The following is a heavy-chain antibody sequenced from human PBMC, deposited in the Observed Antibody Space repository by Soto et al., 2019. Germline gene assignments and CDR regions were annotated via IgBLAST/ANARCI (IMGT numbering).Heavy chain of an antibody. CDR3: VSDRGYGHASVPYS. V-gene: IGHV3-30*03. Sequence: QAHLVESGGGVVQPGRSLRLSCAASGFTFTSYGMHWVRQAPGTRLEWVAVISYDGRLQHYADSVKARFTISRDNSKNMVLLQMNSLRAEDTAVYYCVSDRGYGHASVPYSWGQGTLVSVSS. CDR2: ISYDGRLQ. CDR1: GFTFTSYG. J-gene: IGHJ4*02. D-gene: IGHD5-18*01.